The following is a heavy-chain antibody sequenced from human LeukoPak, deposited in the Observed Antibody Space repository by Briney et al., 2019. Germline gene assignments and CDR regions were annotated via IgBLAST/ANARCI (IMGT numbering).Heavy chain of an antibody. Sequence: ASVTVSCKASGDTFSSYYVHWVRQAPGQGLEWMGIMNPSGGSIRYAQKFQGRVTMTRDMSTSTVYMELSSLRSEDTAVYYCARGRHYYESSDYYYEGDGFDVWGQGTMVTVSS. V-gene: IGHV1-46*01. J-gene: IGHJ3*01. D-gene: IGHD3-22*01. CDR3: ARGRHYYESSDYYYEGDGFDV. CDR1: GDTFSSYY. CDR2: MNPSGGSI.